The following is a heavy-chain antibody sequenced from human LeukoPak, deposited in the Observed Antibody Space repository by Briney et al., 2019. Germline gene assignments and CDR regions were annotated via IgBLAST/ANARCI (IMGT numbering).Heavy chain of an antibody. CDR3: ARVMQGDYSPFDY. D-gene: IGHD4-17*01. V-gene: IGHV3-74*01. J-gene: IGHJ4*02. CDR1: GFTFSSYW. CDR2: INTDGSTT. Sequence: GGSLRLSCAASGFTFSSYWMHWVRQAPGKGLVWVSRINTDGSTTSYADSVKGRFTISRDNAKNTLYLQMNSLRAEDTAVYYCARVMQGDYSPFDYWGQGTLVT.